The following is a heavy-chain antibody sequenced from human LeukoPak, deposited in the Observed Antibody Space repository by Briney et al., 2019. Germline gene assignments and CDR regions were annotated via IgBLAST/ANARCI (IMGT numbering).Heavy chain of an antibody. V-gene: IGHV3-74*01. CDR2: INSDGSRT. D-gene: IGHD2-15*01. CDR3: AREAGYVANGFDI. CDR1: GFTFSTYW. J-gene: IGHJ3*02. Sequence: HPGGSLRLSCAASGFTFSTYWMHWVRQAPGKGLVWVSRINSDGSRTTYADSVKGRFTISRDNAKNTLYVQMNSLRAEDTAVYYCAREAGYVANGFDIWGQGTMVTVSS.